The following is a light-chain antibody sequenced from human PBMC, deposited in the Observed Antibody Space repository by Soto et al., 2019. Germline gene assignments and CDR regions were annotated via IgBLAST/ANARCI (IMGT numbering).Light chain of an antibody. V-gene: IGKV3-15*01. J-gene: IGKJ1*01. CDR1: QSVSSN. CDR3: QQYNNRSRT. CDR2: GAS. Sequence: EIVMTQSPATLSVSPGERATLSCRASQSVSSNLAWYQQKPGQAPRLLIYGASTRATGIPARFSGSGSGTELTLTISSLQSEDFAVYYCQQYNNRSRTFGQGTKVEIK.